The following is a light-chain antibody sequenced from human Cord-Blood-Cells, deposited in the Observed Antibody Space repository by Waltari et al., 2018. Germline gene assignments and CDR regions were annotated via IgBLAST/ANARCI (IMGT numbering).Light chain of an antibody. CDR2: DVS. CDR1: SSDGGGYKY. J-gene: IGLJ1*01. V-gene: IGLV2-14*01. Sequence: QSALTQPASVSGAPGQSITISFTGTSSDGGGYKYVSWYQQHPGKAPKRMIYDVSNRPSGVSNRFSGSKSGNTASLTISGLQAEDEADYYCSSYTSSSTHYVFGTGTKVTVL. CDR3: SSYTSSSTHYV.